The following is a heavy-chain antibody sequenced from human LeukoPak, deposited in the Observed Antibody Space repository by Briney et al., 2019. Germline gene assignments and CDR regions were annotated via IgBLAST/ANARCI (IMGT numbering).Heavy chain of an antibody. J-gene: IGHJ4*02. V-gene: IGHV3-23*01. CDR1: GFIFRNYG. CDR3: AKEKVEYSSGWYYFDY. D-gene: IGHD6-19*01. CDR2: VSPNGETA. Sequence: GGTLRLSCAASGFIFRNYGMNWVRQPPGKGLEWVSGVSPNGETAYYADSVKGRFTISRDNSKNTLYLQMNSLRAEDTAVYYCAKEKVEYSSGWYYFDYWGQGTLVTVSS.